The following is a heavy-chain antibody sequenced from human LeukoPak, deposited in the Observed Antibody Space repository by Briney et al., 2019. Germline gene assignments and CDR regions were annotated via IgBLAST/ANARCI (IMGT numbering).Heavy chain of an antibody. CDR2: INPSGGST. CDR1: GYTFTSYY. CDR3: ARDHAEYYYASSGLVPCVMDV. V-gene: IGHV1-46*01. D-gene: IGHD3-22*01. J-gene: IGHJ6*02. Sequence: ASVKVSCKASGYTFTSYYMHWVRQAPGQGLEWMGIINPSGGSTSYIQKFQGRVIMTRDTSTSTVYMELGSLRSEDTAVYYCARDHAEYYYASSGLVPCVMDVWGQGTTVTVSS.